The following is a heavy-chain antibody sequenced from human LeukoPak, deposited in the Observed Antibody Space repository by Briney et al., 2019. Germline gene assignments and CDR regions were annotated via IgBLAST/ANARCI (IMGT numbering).Heavy chain of an antibody. CDR2: ISGSGGST. J-gene: IGHJ4*02. V-gene: IGHV3-23*01. CDR1: GFTFSSHC. CDR3: AKDPMVRGVIIDYFDY. Sequence: GGSLRLSCAASGFTFSSHCMNWARQAPGKGLEWVSAISGSGGSTYYADSVKGRFTISRDNSKNTLYLQMNSLRAEDTAVYYCAKDPMVRGVIIDYFDYWGQGTLVTVSS. D-gene: IGHD3-10*01.